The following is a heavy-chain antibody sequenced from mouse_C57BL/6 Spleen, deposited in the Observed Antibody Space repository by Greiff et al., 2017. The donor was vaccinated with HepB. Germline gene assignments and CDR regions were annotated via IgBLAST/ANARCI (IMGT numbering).Heavy chain of an antibody. CDR1: GFPFSDYG. CDR3: ANYDYG. Sequence: VPLPASGGGLVKPGGSLPLSCAASGFPFSDYGMHWVRQAPEKGLEWVAYISSGSSTIYYADTVKGRFTISRDNAKNTLFLQMTSLRSEDTAMYYCANYDYGWGTGTTVTVSS. D-gene: IGHD2-4*01. J-gene: IGHJ1*03. V-gene: IGHV5-17*01. CDR2: ISSGSSTI.